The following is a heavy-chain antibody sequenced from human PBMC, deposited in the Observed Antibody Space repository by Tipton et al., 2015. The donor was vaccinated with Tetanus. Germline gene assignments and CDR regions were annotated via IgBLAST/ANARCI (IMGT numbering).Heavy chain of an antibody. Sequence: TLSLTCGVYGEPLSSHYWIWIRQPPGKGLEWIGDIYFSGSTYYNPSLKSRVTISVDTSKNQFSVNLNSVTAADTAVYYCARDQARGGRGWNYFDYWGQGALVTVSS. V-gene: IGHV4-34*09. CDR1: GEPLSSHY. D-gene: IGHD3-10*01. CDR2: IYFSGST. J-gene: IGHJ4*02. CDR3: ARDQARGGRGWNYFDY.